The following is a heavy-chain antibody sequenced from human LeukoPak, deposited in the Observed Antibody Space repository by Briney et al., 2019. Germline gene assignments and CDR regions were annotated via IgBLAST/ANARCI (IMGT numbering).Heavy chain of an antibody. V-gene: IGHV1-69*04. D-gene: IGHD2/OR15-2a*01. Sequence: ASVKVSCKASGGTFSSYAISWVRQAPGQGLEWMGRIIPILGIANYAQTFQGRVTITADKSTSTAYMELSSLRSEDTAVYYCARAFSLKFANLFDYWGQGTLVTVSS. CDR2: IIPILGIA. CDR1: GGTFSSYA. CDR3: ARAFSLKFANLFDY. J-gene: IGHJ4*02.